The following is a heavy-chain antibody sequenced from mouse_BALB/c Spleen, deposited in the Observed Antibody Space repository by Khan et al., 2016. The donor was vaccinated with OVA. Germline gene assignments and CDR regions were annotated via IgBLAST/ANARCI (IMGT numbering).Heavy chain of an antibody. V-gene: IGHV9-1*02. J-gene: IGHJ1*01. CDR3: ARISSYWYSDV. CDR1: GYTFTNYG. D-gene: IGHD6-2*01. Sequence: QIQLVQSGPELKKPGETVKISSKASGYTFTNYGMNWVKQAPGKGLKWMGWINTYTGEPTYADDFKGRFVFSLETSASTAYLQISNLKNEDMTTYFCARISSYWYSDVWGAGTTVTVSS. CDR2: INTYTGEP.